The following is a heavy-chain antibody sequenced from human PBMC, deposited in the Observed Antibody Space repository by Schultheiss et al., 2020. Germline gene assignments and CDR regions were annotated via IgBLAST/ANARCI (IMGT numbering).Heavy chain of an antibody. CDR2: INHSGST. V-gene: IGHV4-34*01. D-gene: IGHD2-2*01. Sequence: SETLSLTCAVYGGSFSGYYWSWIRQPPGKGLEWIGEINHSGSTNYNPSLKSRVTISVDTSKNQFSLKLSSVTAADTAVYYCATGYSTSVDAFDFWGQGTMVTVSS. J-gene: IGHJ3*01. CDR3: ATGYSTSVDAFDF. CDR1: GGSFSGYY.